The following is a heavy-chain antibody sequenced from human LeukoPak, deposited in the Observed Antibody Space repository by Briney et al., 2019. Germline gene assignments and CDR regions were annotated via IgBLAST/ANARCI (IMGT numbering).Heavy chain of an antibody. V-gene: IGHV4-59*01. Sequence: PSETLSLTCTVSGGSISSYYWSWIRQPPGKGLEWIGYIYYSGSTNYNPSLRSRVTISVDTSETQFSLKLSSVTAADTAVYYCARGVVTADHFDYWGQGTLVTVSS. CDR1: GGSISSYY. J-gene: IGHJ4*02. D-gene: IGHD2-21*02. CDR2: IYYSGST. CDR3: ARGVVTADHFDY.